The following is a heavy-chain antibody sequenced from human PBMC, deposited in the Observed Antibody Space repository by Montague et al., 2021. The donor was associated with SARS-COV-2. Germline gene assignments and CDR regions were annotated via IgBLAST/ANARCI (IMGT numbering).Heavy chain of an antibody. CDR1: GFPFSSYK. D-gene: IGHD3-22*01. CDR3: ARAFNWSPDFDSSGSEAFDF. CDR2: ISSSSSST. J-gene: IGHJ3*01. V-gene: IGHV3-48*02. Sequence: SLRLSCAASGFPFSSYKMTWVRQAPGMGLEWISYISSSSSSTYYADSVKGRFTISRDNAKNSPYLQMNSLRDEDTAVYYCARAFNWSPDFDSSGSEAFDFWGPGTMVTVSS.